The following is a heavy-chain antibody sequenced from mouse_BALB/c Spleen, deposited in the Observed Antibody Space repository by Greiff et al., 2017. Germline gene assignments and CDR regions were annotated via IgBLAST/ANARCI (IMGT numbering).Heavy chain of an antibody. CDR2: ISSGGSYT. V-gene: IGHV5-6*01. CDR1: GFTFSSYG. D-gene: IGHD1-1*01. Sequence: EVQRVESGGDLVKPGGSLKLSCAASGFTFSSYGMSWVRQTPDKRLEWVATISSGGSYTYYPDSVKGRFTISRDNAKNTLYLQMSSLKSEDTAMYYCARHDDYYGSSYAMDYWGQGTSVTVSS. J-gene: IGHJ4*01. CDR3: ARHDDYYGSSYAMDY.